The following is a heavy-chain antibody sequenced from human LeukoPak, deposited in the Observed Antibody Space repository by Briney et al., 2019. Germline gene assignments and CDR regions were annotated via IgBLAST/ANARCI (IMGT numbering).Heavy chain of an antibody. Sequence: SETLSLTCTVSGGSISSYYWSWIRQPPGKGLEWIGYIYTSGSTNYNPSLKSRVTISVDTSKNQFSLKLSSVTAADTAVYYCARHPYYDILTGYLYYFDYWGQGTLVTVSS. CDR1: GGSISSYY. J-gene: IGHJ4*02. CDR3: ARHPYYDILTGYLYYFDY. V-gene: IGHV4-4*09. D-gene: IGHD3-9*01. CDR2: IYTSGST.